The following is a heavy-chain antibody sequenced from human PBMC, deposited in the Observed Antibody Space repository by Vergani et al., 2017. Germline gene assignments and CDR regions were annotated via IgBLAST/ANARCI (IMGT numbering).Heavy chain of an antibody. Sequence: VQLVESGGGVVQPGRSLRLSCAASGFTVSSNYMSWVRQAPGKGLEWVSVIYSGGSTYYADSVKGRFTISRDNSKNTLYLQMNSLRAEDTAVYYCAREYGGNLFRAFDIWGQGTMVTVSS. CDR3: AREYGGNLFRAFDI. J-gene: IGHJ3*02. CDR2: IYSGGST. CDR1: GFTVSSNY. D-gene: IGHD4-23*01. V-gene: IGHV3-53*01.